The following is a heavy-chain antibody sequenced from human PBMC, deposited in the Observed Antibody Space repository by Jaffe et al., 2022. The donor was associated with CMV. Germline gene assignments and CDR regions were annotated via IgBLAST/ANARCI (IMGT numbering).Heavy chain of an antibody. D-gene: IGHD2-2*01. V-gene: IGHV3-21*01. J-gene: IGHJ6*02. CDR2: ISSSSSYI. CDR1: GFTFSSYS. CDR3: ARVGRVPWQYQLRTPGGYYGMDV. Sequence: EVQLVESGGGLVKPGGSLRLSCAASGFTFSSYSMNWVRQAPGKGLEWVSSISSSSSYIYYADSVKGRFTISRDNAKNSLYLQMNSLRAEDTAVYYCARVGRVPWQYQLRTPGGYYGMDVWGQGTTVTVSS.